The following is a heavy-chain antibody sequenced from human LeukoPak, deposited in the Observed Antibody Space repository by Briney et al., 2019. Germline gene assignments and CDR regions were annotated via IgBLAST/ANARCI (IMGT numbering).Heavy chain of an antibody. CDR1: GFTFSSYS. Sequence: PGGSLRLSCAASGFTFSSYSMNWVRQAPGKGLEWVAFIRYDGSNKYYADSVKGRFTISRDNSKNTLYLQMNSLRAEDTAVYYCAKDREAYCGGDCYLDWGQGTLVTVSS. CDR2: IRYDGSNK. J-gene: IGHJ4*02. D-gene: IGHD2-21*02. V-gene: IGHV3-30*02. CDR3: AKDREAYCGGDCYLD.